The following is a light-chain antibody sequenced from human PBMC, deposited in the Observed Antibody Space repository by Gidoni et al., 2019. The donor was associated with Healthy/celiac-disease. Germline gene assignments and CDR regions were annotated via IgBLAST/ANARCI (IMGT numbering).Light chain of an antibody. J-gene: IGLJ1*01. CDR3: AACDDSLNGFYV. Sequence: QSVLTQPPSASGTPGQRVTISCSGSSSNLGSNTVNWYQQLPGTAPKLLLYRNNQRPPGVPDRFSGSKSGTSASLAISGLQSEDEADYYCAACDDSLNGFYVFGTGTKVTVL. CDR2: RNN. CDR1: SSNLGSNT. V-gene: IGLV1-44*01.